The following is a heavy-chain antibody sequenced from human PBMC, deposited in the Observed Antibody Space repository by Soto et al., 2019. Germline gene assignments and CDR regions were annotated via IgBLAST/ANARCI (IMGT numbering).Heavy chain of an antibody. D-gene: IGHD6-19*01. CDR3: ATQWPFEY. CDR1: EFSFSSHA. Sequence: EGQLLESGGGLVQPGGSLRLSCAASEFSFSSHAMSWVRQAPGKGLQWVSTVRKSGSDTSSADSVKGRFATSRDNSRNIVSLRMNSLRAEDTAVYYCATQWPFEYWGPGTLVTVSS. CDR2: VRKSGSDT. V-gene: IGHV3-23*01. J-gene: IGHJ4*03.